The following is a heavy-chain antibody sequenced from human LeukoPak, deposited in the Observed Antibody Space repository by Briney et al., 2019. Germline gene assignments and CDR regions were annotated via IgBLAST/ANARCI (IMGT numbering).Heavy chain of an antibody. CDR3: ASDSYSPEYFQH. CDR2: ISSSGSTI. CDR1: GFTFSSYE. J-gene: IGHJ1*01. D-gene: IGHD2-15*01. V-gene: IGHV3-48*03. Sequence: GGSLRLACAASGFTFSSYEMNWLRQAPGKGLEWVSYISSSGSTIYYADSVKGRFTISRDNAKNSLYLQMNSLRAEDTAVYYCASDSYSPEYFQHWGQGTLVTVSS.